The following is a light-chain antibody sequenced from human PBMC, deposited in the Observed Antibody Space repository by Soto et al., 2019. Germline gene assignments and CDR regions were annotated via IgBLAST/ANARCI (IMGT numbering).Light chain of an antibody. CDR2: KAS. V-gene: IGKV1-5*03. CDR1: QSIRY. J-gene: IGKJ1*01. CDR3: QQYNSYSWT. Sequence: DIQMTQSPSSPSASVGDRVTIHCRASQSIRYLNWYQQKPGKGPELLIYKASSLESGVPSRFSGSGSGTEFTLTISSLQPDDFATYYCQQYNSYSWTFGQGTKV.